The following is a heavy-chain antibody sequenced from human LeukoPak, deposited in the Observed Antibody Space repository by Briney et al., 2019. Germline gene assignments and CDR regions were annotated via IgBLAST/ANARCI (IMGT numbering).Heavy chain of an antibody. J-gene: IGHJ6*02. CDR3: ARARSSGGYYYYYGMDV. D-gene: IGHD6-19*01. V-gene: IGHV3-30*02. CDR2: IRYDGSNK. Sequence: GGSLRLSCAASGFTFSSYGMHWVRQAPGKGLEWVAFIRYDGSNKYYADSVKGRFTISRDNSKNTLYLQMNSLRAEDTAVYYCARARSSGGYYYYYGMDVWGQGTTVTVSS. CDR1: GFTFSSYG.